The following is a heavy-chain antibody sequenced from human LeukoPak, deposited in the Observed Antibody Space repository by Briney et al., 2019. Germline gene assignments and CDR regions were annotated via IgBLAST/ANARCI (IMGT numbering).Heavy chain of an antibody. D-gene: IGHD3-16*02. CDR1: GYSISSGYY. CDR3: ARGAALYDYVWGSYRYFDY. CDR2: IYHSGST. V-gene: IGHV4-38-2*02. Sequence: SETLSLTCTVSGYSISSGYYWGWTRQPPGKGLEWIGSIYHSGSTYYNPSLKSRVTISVDTSKNQFSLKLSSVTAADTAVYYCARGAALYDYVWGSYRYFDYWGQGTLVTVSS. J-gene: IGHJ4*02.